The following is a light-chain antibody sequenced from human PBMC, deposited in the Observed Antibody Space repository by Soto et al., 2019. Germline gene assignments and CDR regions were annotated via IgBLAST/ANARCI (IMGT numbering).Light chain of an antibody. CDR1: SSDIGAYNY. J-gene: IGLJ1*01. CDR2: GVS. Sequence: QSVLTQPASVSGSPGQSITISCTGTSSDIGAYNYVSWSQQHPGKAPKLIIYGVSNRPSGVSNRFSGSKSGNTASLTISGLLAEDEADYHCSSYTTSDYYVFGTGTKVTVL. V-gene: IGLV2-14*01. CDR3: SSYTTSDYYV.